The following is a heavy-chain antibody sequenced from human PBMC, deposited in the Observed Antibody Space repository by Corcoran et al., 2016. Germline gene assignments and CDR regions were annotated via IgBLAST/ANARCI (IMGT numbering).Heavy chain of an antibody. CDR3: ARDQGATMIVVVAAEGAFDI. CDR2: ISSSSSYI. CDR1: GFTFSSYS. D-gene: IGHD3-22*01. V-gene: IGHV3-21*01. Sequence: EVQLVESGGGLVKPGGSLRLSCAASGFTFSSYSMNWVRQAPGKGLEWVSSISSSSSYIYYADSVKGRFTISRDNAKNSLYLQMNSLRDEDTSVYYCARDQGATMIVVVAAEGAFDIWGQGTMVTVSS. J-gene: IGHJ3*02.